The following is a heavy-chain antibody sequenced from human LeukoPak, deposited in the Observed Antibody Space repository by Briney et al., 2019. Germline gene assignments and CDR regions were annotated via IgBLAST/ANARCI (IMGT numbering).Heavy chain of an antibody. CDR1: GGSISSYY. V-gene: IGHV4-59*13. CDR2: IYYSGST. CDR3: ARKTYYYDSSGYYQIFDY. Sequence: SETLSLTCTVSGGSISSYYWSWIRQPPGKELEWIGYIYYSGSTNYNPSLKSRVTISVDTSKNQFSLKLSSVTAADTAVYYCARKTYYYDSSGYYQIFDYWGQGTLVTVSS. J-gene: IGHJ4*02. D-gene: IGHD3-22*01.